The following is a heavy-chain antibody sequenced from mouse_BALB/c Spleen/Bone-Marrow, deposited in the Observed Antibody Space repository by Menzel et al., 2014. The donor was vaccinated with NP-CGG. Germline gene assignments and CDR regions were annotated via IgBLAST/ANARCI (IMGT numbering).Heavy chain of an antibody. CDR2: IHPSDSET. V-gene: IGHV1-61*01. CDR3: AREKVYYGISWFAY. D-gene: IGHD2-1*01. CDR1: GYSFTTYW. J-gene: IGHJ3*01. Sequence: QVQLQQPGTEVARPGASVKLSCKASGYSFTTYWMNWVKQRPGQGLEWIGMIHPSDSETRLNQKFKDKATLTVDKSSSTAYMQLNSPTSEDSAVYYCAREKVYYGISWFAYWGQGTLVTVSA.